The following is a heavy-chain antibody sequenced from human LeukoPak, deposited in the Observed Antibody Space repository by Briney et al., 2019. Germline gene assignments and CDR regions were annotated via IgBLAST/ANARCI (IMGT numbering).Heavy chain of an antibody. CDR1: GYSFSSYW. D-gene: IGHD2-21*01. J-gene: IGHJ4*02. CDR3: AGLLAYCGGDCYSRGMGYFDN. V-gene: IGHV5-51*01. Sequence: GESLKISCQGSGYSFSSYWIGWVRQMPGKGLQWMGIIYPGDSDTRYSPSFQGQVTISADKSISTAYLQWSSLKASDTAMYYCAGLLAYCGGDCYSRGMGYFDNWGQGTLVTVSS. CDR2: IYPGDSDT.